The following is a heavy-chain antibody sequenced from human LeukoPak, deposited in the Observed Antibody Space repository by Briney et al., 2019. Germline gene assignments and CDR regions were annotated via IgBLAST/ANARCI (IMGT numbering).Heavy chain of an antibody. Sequence: SSQTLCLTCAVSGGSISSGGYSWSWIRQPPGKGLEWIGYIYHSGSTYYNPSLKSRVTISVDRSKNQFSLKLSSVTAADTAVYYCARVNTLGVPSPWGQGILVTVSS. CDR1: GGSISSGGYS. CDR3: ARVNTLGVPSP. D-gene: IGHD3-16*01. V-gene: IGHV4-30-2*01. J-gene: IGHJ5*02. CDR2: IYHSGST.